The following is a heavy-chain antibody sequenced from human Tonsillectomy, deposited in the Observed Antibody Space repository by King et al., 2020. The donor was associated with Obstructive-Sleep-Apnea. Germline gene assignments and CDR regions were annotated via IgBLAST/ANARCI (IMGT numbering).Heavy chain of an antibody. CDR1: GGTFSSYA. V-gene: IGHV1-69*01. J-gene: IGHJ4*02. CDR2: IIPIFGTA. Sequence: QLVQSGAEVKKPGSSVKVSCKASGGTFSSYAISWVRQAPGQGLEWMGGIIPIFGTANYAQKFQGRVTITADESTSTAYMELSSLRSADTAVYYCARDGGNKMYYYDSSGYYYLFSLDYWGQGTLVTVSS. D-gene: IGHD3-22*01. CDR3: ARDGGNKMYYYDSSGYYYLFSLDY.